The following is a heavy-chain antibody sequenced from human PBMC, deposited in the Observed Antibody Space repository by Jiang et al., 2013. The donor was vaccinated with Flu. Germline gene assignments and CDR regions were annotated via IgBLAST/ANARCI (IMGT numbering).Heavy chain of an antibody. CDR2: ISGSGGST. CDR3: AKEKRFGGPYYYYYGMDV. J-gene: IGHJ6*02. V-gene: IGHV3-23*01. Sequence: GGSLRLSCAASGFTFSSYAMSWVRQAPGKGLEWVSAISGSGGSTYYADSVKGRFTISRDNSKNTLYLQMNSLRAEDTAVYYCAKEKRFGGPYYYYYGMDVWGQGTTVTVSS. CDR1: GFTFSSYA. D-gene: IGHD3-10*01.